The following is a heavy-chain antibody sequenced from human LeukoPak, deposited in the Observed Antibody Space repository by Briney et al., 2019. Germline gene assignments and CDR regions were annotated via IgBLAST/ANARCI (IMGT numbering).Heavy chain of an antibody. CDR1: GGSFSGYY. J-gene: IGHJ6*03. CDR3: ARFSGSSSHYYYYYMDV. CDR2: IYYSGST. D-gene: IGHD6-13*01. Sequence: SETLSLTCAVYGGSFSGYYWSWIRQPPGKGLEWIGYIYYSGSTNYNPSLKSRVTISVDTSKNQFSLKLSSVTAADTAVYYCARFSGSSSHYYYYYMDVWGKGTTVTISS. V-gene: IGHV4-59*01.